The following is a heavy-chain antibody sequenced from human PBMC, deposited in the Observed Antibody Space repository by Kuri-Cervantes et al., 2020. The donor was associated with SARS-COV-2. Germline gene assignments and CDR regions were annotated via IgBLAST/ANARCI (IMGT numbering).Heavy chain of an antibody. J-gene: IGHJ5*02. CDR1: GGAFRTYG. D-gene: IGHD2-15*01. V-gene: IGHV1-69*13. Sequence: SVKVSCKASGGAFRTYGGIWVRQAPGQGLECLGRIVPMFATANYAQDFQGRISITADEATKTIYLELRSLRSDDTAVYYCARDRYCSAGNCYLSRSQDNWFDTWGQGTLVTVSS. CDR2: IVPMFATA. CDR3: ARDRYCSAGNCYLSRSQDNWFDT.